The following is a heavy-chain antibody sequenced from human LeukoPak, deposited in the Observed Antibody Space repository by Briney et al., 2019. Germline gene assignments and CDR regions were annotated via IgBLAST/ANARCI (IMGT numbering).Heavy chain of an antibody. J-gene: IGHJ4*02. D-gene: IGHD2-21*01. V-gene: IGHV3-7*04. CDR1: GFTFSNYW. CDR2: INQDGSEK. CDR3: ARDIYGGHDY. Sequence: GGSLRLSCAASGFTFSNYWMSWVRQAPGKGLEWVANINQDGSEKSYVDSVEGRFTISRDNAKKSLYLHVNSLRAEDTAVYYCARDIYGGHDYWGQGALLTVSS.